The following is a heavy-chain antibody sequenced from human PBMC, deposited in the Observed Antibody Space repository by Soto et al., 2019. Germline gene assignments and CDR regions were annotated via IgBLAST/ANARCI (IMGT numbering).Heavy chain of an antibody. J-gene: IGHJ4*02. Sequence: QITLKESGPTLVKPTQTLTLTCTVSGFSLTTNGVGVGWFRQPPGKALEWLALIYRDDDKRYRPSLKSRVTITKDNTNNQVVLTMTNMDPVDTATYDCAHTVARGAYWETFNYWGQGTLVTVSS. V-gene: IGHV2-5*02. D-gene: IGHD1-26*01. CDR3: AHTVARGAYWETFNY. CDR1: GFSLTTNGVG. CDR2: IYRDDDK.